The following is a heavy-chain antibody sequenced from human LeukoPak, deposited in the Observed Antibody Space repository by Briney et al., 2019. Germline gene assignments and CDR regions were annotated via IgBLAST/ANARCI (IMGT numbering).Heavy chain of an antibody. CDR2: INPSGGST. CDR3: ARASSPVDAFDI. V-gene: IGHV1-46*01. CDR1: GYTFTSYY. J-gene: IGHJ3*02. D-gene: IGHD2-2*01. Sequence: ASVKVSCKASGYTFTSYYMHWVRQAPGQGLEWMGIINPSGGSTSYAQKFQGRVTMTRDMSTSTVYMELSSLRSEDTAVYYRARASSPVDAFDIWGQGTMVTVSS.